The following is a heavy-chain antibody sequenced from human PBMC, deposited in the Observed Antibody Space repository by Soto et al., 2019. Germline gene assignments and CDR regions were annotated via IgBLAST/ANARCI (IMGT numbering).Heavy chain of an antibody. CDR1: GFTFSSYW. CDR3: ARDRYNWNDVPHFDY. V-gene: IGHV3-7*01. D-gene: IGHD1-1*01. J-gene: IGHJ4*02. CDR2: IKQDGSEK. Sequence: GGSLRLSCAASGFTFSSYWMSWVRQAPGKGLEWVANIKQDGSEKYYVDSVKGRLTISRDNAKNSLYLQMNSLTAEDTAVYYCARDRYNWNDVPHFDYWGQGTLVTVSS.